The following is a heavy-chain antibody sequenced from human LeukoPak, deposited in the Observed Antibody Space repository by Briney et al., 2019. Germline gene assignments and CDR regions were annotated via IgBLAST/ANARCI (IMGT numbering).Heavy chain of an antibody. Sequence: ASVKVSCKASGYTFTSYDIYWVRQATGQGLEWMGWMNPNSGNTGYAQKFQGRVTITRNTSISTAYMELSSLRSEDTAVYYCARGESGTDNGLNDYWGQGTLVTVSS. J-gene: IGHJ4*02. D-gene: IGHD1-7*01. CDR3: ARGESGTDNGLNDY. V-gene: IGHV1-8*03. CDR1: GYTFTSYD. CDR2: MNPNSGNT.